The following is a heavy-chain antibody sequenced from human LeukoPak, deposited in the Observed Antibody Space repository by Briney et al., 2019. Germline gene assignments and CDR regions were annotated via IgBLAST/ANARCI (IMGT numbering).Heavy chain of an antibody. V-gene: IGHV4-59*01. CDR3: ASLTYYYDSSGYYYQEFDY. J-gene: IGHJ4*02. Sequence: TSETLSLTCTVSGGSISSYYWSWIRQPPGKGLEWIGYIYYSGSTNYNPSLKSRVTISVDTSKNQFSLKLSSVTAADTAVYYCASLTYYYDSSGYYYQEFDYWGQGTLVTVSS. CDR2: IYYSGST. CDR1: GGSISSYY. D-gene: IGHD3-22*01.